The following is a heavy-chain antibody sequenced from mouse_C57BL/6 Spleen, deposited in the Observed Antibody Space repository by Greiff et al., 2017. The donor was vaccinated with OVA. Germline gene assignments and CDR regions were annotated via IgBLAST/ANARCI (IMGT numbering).Heavy chain of an antibody. J-gene: IGHJ2*01. D-gene: IGHD1-1*01. Sequence: VQLQESGGGLVKPGGSLKLSCAASGFTFSDYGMHWVRQAPEKGLEWVAYISSGSSTIYYADTVKGRFTISRDNAKNTLFLQMTSLRSEDTAMYYCARWGGSSLYAMDYWGQGTTLTVSS. V-gene: IGHV5-17*01. CDR1: GFTFSDYG. CDR2: ISSGSSTI. CDR3: ARWGGSSLYAMDY.